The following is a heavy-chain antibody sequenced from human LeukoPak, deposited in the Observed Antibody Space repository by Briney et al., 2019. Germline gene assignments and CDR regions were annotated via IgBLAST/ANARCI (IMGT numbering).Heavy chain of an antibody. CDR3: ARDPGGSGSYLYYFDY. J-gene: IGHJ4*02. V-gene: IGHV1-2*04. CDR1: GYTFTGYY. Sequence: ASVKVSCKASGYTFTGYYMHWVRQAPGQGHEWMGWINPNSGGTNYAQKFQGWVTMTRDTSISTAYMELSRLRSDDTAVYYCARDPGGSGSYLYYFDYWGQGTLVTVSS. CDR2: INPNSGGT. D-gene: IGHD3-10*01.